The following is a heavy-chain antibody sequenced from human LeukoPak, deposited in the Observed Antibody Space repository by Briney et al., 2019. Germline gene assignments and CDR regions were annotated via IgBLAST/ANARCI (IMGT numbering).Heavy chain of an antibody. CDR2: IDTGGST. Sequence: PGGSLRLSCAASGFTVSSNYMSWVRQAPGEGLEWVSLIDTGGSTYYADSVRGRFAISRDNSKNTLYLQMNSLRAEDTAVYYCAREYLDGSGWYAYFDYWGRGTLVTVSS. D-gene: IGHD6-19*01. J-gene: IGHJ4*02. CDR1: GFTVSSNY. CDR3: AREYLDGSGWYAYFDY. V-gene: IGHV3-53*01.